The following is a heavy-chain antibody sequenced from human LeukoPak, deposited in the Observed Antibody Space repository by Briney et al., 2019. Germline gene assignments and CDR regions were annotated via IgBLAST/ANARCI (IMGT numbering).Heavy chain of an antibody. CDR2: FDPEDGET. CDR3: AREKSRDGYNPFDY. J-gene: IGHJ4*02. Sequence: ASVKVSCKVSGYTLTELSMHWVRQAPGKGLEWMGGFDPEDGETIYAQKFQGRVTMTEDTSTDTAYMELSRLRSDDTAVYYCAREKSRDGYNPFDYWGQGTLVTVSS. D-gene: IGHD5-24*01. V-gene: IGHV1-24*01. CDR1: GYTLTELS.